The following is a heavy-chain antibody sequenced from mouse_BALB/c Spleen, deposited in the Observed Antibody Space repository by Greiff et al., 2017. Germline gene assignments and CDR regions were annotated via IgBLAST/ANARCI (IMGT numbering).Heavy chain of an antibody. CDR2: IRNKANGYTT. CDR3: AREGRGYGNYFAY. J-gene: IGHJ3*01. D-gene: IGHD2-10*02. Sequence: EVQLVESGGGLVQPGGSLRLSCATSGFTFTDYYMSWVRQPPGKGLEWLGFIRNKANGYTTEYSASVKGRFTISRDNSQSILYLQMNTLRAEDSATYYCAREGRGYGNYFAYWGQGTLVTVSA. V-gene: IGHV7-3*02. CDR1: GFTFTDYY.